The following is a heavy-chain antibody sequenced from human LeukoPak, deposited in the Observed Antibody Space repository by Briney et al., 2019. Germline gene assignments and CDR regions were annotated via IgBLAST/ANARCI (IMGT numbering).Heavy chain of an antibody. D-gene: IGHD2-21*02. V-gene: IGHV3-15*01. CDR3: TIDRALAVVTAVYFDF. CDR1: GFTFSNAW. J-gene: IGHJ4*02. Sequence: GGSLRLTCAASGFTFSNAWMSWVRQAPGKGLEWVGRIKSKTDGGTTDYAAPAKTRSTITRDDTKNTPQLQMNSLKTEDTTVYYCTIDRALAVVTAVYFDFWGQGTLVTVSS. CDR2: IKSKTDGGTT.